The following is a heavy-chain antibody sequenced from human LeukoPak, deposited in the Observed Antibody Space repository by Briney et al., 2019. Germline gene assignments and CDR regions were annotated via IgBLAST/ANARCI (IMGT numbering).Heavy chain of an antibody. CDR2: TSSDGNIK. CDR1: GFSFISYD. CDR3: ARDLLSGAPDYFDS. Sequence: GGSLRLSCVASGFSFISYDFHWVRQAPGKGLEWVAVTSSDGNIKIYTDSGKGRFTISRDNSRKTLYLEMNSLRVDDSAVYFCARDLLSGAPDYFDSWGQGTLVTVSS. V-gene: IGHV3-30-3*01. J-gene: IGHJ4*02. D-gene: IGHD1-14*01.